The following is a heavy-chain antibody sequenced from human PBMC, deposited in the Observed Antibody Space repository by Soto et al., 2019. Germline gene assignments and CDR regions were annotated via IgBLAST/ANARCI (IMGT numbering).Heavy chain of an antibody. CDR2: ISSSGDNK. Sequence: GGSLRLSCAASGFTFRSYSINWVRQAPRKGLEWVSSISSSGDNKYYADSVKGRFTISRDKAKNSLNLQMNSLRAEDTAAYFCARSSFGSTWYGGAFDIGAQGTMVTVSS. V-gene: IGHV3-21*04. CDR3: ARSSFGSTWYGGAFDI. D-gene: IGHD6-13*01. J-gene: IGHJ3*02. CDR1: GFTFRSYS.